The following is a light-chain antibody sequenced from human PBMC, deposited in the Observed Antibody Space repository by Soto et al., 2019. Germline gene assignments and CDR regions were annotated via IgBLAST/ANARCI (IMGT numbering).Light chain of an antibody. J-gene: IGLJ1*01. CDR1: SSDVGGYNY. CDR2: EVN. CDR3: SSYTSSNTLV. Sequence: QSVLTQPASVSGSPGQWITISCTGTSSDVGGYNYVSWFQQHPGKAPKLLIYEVNNRPSRISNRFSGSKSGNTASLTISGLQAEDEADYYCSSYTSSNTLVFGTGTKVTVL. V-gene: IGLV2-14*01.